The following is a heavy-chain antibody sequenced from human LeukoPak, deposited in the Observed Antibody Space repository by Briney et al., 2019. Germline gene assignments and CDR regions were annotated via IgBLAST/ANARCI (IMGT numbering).Heavy chain of an antibody. V-gene: IGHV4-61*02. CDR2: IYTSGST. D-gene: IGHD4-11*01. CDR3: ARDQLQGGYFQH. CDR1: GGSISSGSYY. Sequence: SETLSLTCTVSGGSISSGSYYWSWIRQPAGKGLEWIGRIYTSGSTNYNPSLKSRVTISVDTSKNQFSLKLSSVTAADTAVYYCARDQLQGGYFQHWGQGTLVTVSS. J-gene: IGHJ1*01.